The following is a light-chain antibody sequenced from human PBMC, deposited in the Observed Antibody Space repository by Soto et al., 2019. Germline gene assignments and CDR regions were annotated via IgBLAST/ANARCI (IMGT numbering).Light chain of an antibody. V-gene: IGLV2-14*01. Sequence: QSVLTQPPSASGSLGQSVTISCTGTSSDVGGYNYVSWYQQHPGKAPKLMIYDVSNRPSGVSNRFSGSKSGNTASLTISGLQAEDEAEYYCSSYSSSGTLYVFGTGTKVTVL. CDR3: SSYSSSGTLYV. J-gene: IGLJ1*01. CDR1: SSDVGGYNY. CDR2: DVS.